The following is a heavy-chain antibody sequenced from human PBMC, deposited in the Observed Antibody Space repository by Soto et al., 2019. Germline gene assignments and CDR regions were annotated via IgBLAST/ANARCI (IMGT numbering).Heavy chain of an antibody. D-gene: IGHD6-19*01. CDR2: ISSDGSNR. V-gene: IGHV3-33*01. J-gene: IGHJ1*01. Sequence: QVQLVESGGGVVQPGRSLRLSCAASRLTFRTYGMHWVRQAPGKGLEWVAVISSDGSNRYYGDSVRGRFTISRDNYRDTLYLQINSLRGEDTAVYYCATAVAGTEGYFQHWGQGTLLTVSS. CDR1: RLTFRTYG. CDR3: ATAVAGTEGYFQH.